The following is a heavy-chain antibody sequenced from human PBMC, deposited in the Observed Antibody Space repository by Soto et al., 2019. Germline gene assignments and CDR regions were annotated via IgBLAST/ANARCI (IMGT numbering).Heavy chain of an antibody. D-gene: IGHD5-12*01. J-gene: IGHJ4*01. CDR2: INHSGST. V-gene: IGHV4-34*01. CDR3: AILYIVATTTTRYFHS. Sequence: PSGNLYLTSAVYGGSFSGYYWSWIRQPPGKGLEWIGEINHSGSTNYNPSLKSRVTISVDTSKNQFSLKLSSVTAADTAVYYCAILYIVATTTTRYFHSLGHGPPVSVPQ. CDR1: GGSFSGYY.